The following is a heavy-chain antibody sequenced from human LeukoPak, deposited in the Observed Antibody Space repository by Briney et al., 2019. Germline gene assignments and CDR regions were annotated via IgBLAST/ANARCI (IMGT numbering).Heavy chain of an antibody. D-gene: IGHD1-7*01. CDR3: ARVMGNYASDH. Sequence: NPGGSLRLSCAPSGFSFSDYYMSWIRQAPGKGLEWVSYISSSGDTMSYADSVKGRFTISRDNAKNSLYLQMSSLRAEDAAIYYCARVMGNYASDHWGQGALVTVSS. V-gene: IGHV3-11*04. J-gene: IGHJ4*02. CDR1: GFSFSDYY. CDR2: ISSSGDTM.